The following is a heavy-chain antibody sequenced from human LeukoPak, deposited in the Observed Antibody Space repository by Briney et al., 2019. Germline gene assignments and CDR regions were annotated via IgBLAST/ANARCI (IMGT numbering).Heavy chain of an antibody. D-gene: IGHD4-23*01. V-gene: IGHV3-30*02. Sequence: PGGSLRLSCAASGYTFSGYGMHWVRQPPGKGPEWVAFIHYDGSDKYYADSVKGRFTISRDNSKNTLYLQMSSLRAEDKAVYYCAKDLGNSFDYWGQGTLVTVSS. CDR2: IHYDGSDK. CDR1: GYTFSGYG. CDR3: AKDLGNSFDY. J-gene: IGHJ4*02.